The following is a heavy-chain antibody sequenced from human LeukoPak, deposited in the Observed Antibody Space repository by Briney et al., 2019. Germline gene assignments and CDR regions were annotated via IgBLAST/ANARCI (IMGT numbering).Heavy chain of an antibody. CDR2: IKQDGGEK. CDR3: ASFTIFGPYYYYYYIDV. J-gene: IGHJ6*03. Sequence: GSLRLSCAASGCTFSSNCMSWVRHAPGKGLVWVANIKQDGGEKNYVDAVKGRLTISRDNAKNSLYLQTNSLRAEDTAVYYCASFTIFGPYYYYYYIDVWGKGTTVTVSS. CDR1: GCTFSSNC. D-gene: IGHD3-3*01. V-gene: IGHV3-7*01.